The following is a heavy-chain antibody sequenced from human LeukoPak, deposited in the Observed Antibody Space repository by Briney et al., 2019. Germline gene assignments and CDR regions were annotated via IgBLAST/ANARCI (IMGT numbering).Heavy chain of an antibody. Sequence: GGSLRLSCAASGFTVSSNYMSWVRQAPGKGLEWVSVIYSGGSTYYADSVKGRFTISRDNSKNSLYLQMNSLRAEDTAVYYCARDLPSYGFKDAFDIWGQGTMVTVSS. D-gene: IGHD5-18*01. CDR1: GFTVSSNY. J-gene: IGHJ3*02. CDR2: IYSGGST. CDR3: ARDLPSYGFKDAFDI. V-gene: IGHV3-53*01.